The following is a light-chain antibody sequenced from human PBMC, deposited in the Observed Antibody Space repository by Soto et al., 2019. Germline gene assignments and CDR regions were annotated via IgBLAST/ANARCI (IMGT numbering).Light chain of an antibody. Sequence: DIQMAQSPSSLSASLGYGVAITCRASLPISNYLAWYQQKPGKIPNLLIYAASTLQAGVPSRFSGSGSGTDFTLTISGLQPEDFATYFCLQDFNYPRTFGQGTKVDIK. V-gene: IGKV1-27*01. CDR3: LQDFNYPRT. CDR2: AAS. J-gene: IGKJ1*01. CDR1: LPISNY.